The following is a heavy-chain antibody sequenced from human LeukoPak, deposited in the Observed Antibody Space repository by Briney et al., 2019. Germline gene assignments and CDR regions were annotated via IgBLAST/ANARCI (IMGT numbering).Heavy chain of an antibody. CDR1: GGSISSYY. J-gene: IGHJ4*02. V-gene: IGHV4-59*01. D-gene: IGHD6-19*01. CDR3: ARDLSHSGWYQEGY. Sequence: SETLSLTCTVSGGSISSYYWSWIRQPPGKGLEWIGYIYYSGITNHNPSLKSRVTISVDTSKNQFSLKLSSVTAADTAVYYCARDLSHSGWYQEGYWGQGTLVTVSS. CDR2: IYYSGIT.